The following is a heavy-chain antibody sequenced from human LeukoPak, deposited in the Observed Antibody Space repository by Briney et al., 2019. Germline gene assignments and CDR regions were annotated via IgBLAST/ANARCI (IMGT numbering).Heavy chain of an antibody. CDR2: MNPNSGNT. CDR1: GYTFTSYD. CDR3: ARGRCDFWSGRLTYYYGMDV. Sequence: ASVKVSCKASGYTFTSYDINWVRQATGQGLEWMGWMNPNSGNTGYAQKFQGRVTMTRNTSISTAYMELSSLRSEDTAVYYCARGRCDFWSGRLTYYYGMDVWGQGTTVTVSS. D-gene: IGHD3-3*01. J-gene: IGHJ6*02. V-gene: IGHV1-8*01.